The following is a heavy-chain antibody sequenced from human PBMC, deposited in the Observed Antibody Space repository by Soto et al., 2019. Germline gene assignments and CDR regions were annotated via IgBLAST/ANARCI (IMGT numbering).Heavy chain of an antibody. J-gene: IGHJ4*02. CDR1: GFTFSSYA. V-gene: IGHV3-23*01. D-gene: IGHD3-3*01. CDR2: ISHSGGTI. CDR3: AKAHFFEVADSDFDH. Sequence: EVQLLESGGGLVQPGGSLRLSCAASGFTFSSYAMSWVRQAPGKGLEWVSVISHSGGTIDYADSVKGRFTISRDNSKNTLFLQMNSLRAEDTAVYYCAKAHFFEVADSDFDHWGQGTLVTVSP.